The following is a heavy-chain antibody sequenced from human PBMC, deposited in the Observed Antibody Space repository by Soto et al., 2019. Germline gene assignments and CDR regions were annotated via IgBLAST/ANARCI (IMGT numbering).Heavy chain of an antibody. Sequence: QVQLQESGPGLVKPSETLSLTCTVSGGSISSYYWSWIRQPPGKGLEWIGYIYYSGSTNYNPSLKSRLTISVDTSKNQFSLKLSSVTAADTAVYYCARDSRDGYNSAYFDYWGQGTLVTVSS. V-gene: IGHV4-59*01. CDR1: GGSISSYY. CDR3: ARDSRDGYNSAYFDY. CDR2: IYYSGST. D-gene: IGHD5-12*01. J-gene: IGHJ4*02.